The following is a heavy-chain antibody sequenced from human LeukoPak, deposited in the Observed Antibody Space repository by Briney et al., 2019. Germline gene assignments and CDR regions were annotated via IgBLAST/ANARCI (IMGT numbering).Heavy chain of an antibody. Sequence: SETLSLTCTVSGDSITTYYWSWIRQPPGKGLEWIGYIYYDGSTNYNPSLKSRVTIPVDTSKNQFSLKLNSMTAADTAMYYCAPGRAWLDPWGQGTLVTVSS. CDR2: IYYDGST. CDR3: APGRAWLDP. V-gene: IGHV4-59*01. J-gene: IGHJ5*02. D-gene: IGHD2-8*02. CDR1: GDSITTYY.